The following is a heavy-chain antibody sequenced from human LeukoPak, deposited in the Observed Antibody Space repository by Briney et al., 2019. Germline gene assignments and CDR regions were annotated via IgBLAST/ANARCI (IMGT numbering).Heavy chain of an antibody. CDR3: ARDQLGKNWFDP. CDR2: IRYDGSNK. D-gene: IGHD5-18*01. V-gene: IGHV3-30*02. CDR1: GFTFSSYG. J-gene: IGHJ5*02. Sequence: PGGSLRLSCAASGFTFSSYGMHWVRQAPGKGLEWVAFIRYDGSNKYYADSVKGRFTISRDNSKNTLYLQMNSLRAEDTAVYYCARDQLGKNWFDPWGQGTLVTVSS.